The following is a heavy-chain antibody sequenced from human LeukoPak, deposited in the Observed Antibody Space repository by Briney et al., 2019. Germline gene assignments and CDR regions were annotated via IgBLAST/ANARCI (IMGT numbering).Heavy chain of an antibody. CDR1: GGSISSYY. D-gene: IGHD5-18*01. Sequence: PSETLSLTCTVSGGSISSYYWSWIRQPAWKGLEWIGRIYTSGSTNYNPSLKSRVTMSVDTSKNQFSLKLSSVAAADTAVYYCARGYSYGPIDYWGQGTLVTVSS. V-gene: IGHV4-4*07. CDR3: ARGYSYGPIDY. J-gene: IGHJ4*02. CDR2: IYTSGST.